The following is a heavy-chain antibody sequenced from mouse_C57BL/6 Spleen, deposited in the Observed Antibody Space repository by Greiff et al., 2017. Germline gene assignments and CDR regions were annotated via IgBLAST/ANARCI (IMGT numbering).Heavy chain of an antibody. CDR3: ARTAGLRRDYYAMDY. D-gene: IGHD2-4*01. V-gene: IGHV1-22*01. CDR1: GYTFTDYN. Sequence: EVQLQQSGPELVKPGASVKMSCKASGYTFTDYNMHWVKQSHGKSLEWIGYINPNNGGTSYNQKFKGKATLTVNKSSSTAYMELRSLTSEDSAVYYCARTAGLRRDYYAMDYWGQGTSVTVSS. J-gene: IGHJ4*01. CDR2: INPNNGGT.